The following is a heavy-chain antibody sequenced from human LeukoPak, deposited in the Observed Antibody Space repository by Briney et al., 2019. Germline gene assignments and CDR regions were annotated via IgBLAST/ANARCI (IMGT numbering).Heavy chain of an antibody. CDR2: ISYDGSNK. D-gene: IGHD2-15*01. J-gene: IGHJ4*02. CDR1: GFTFSSYG. Sequence: GRSLRLSSAASGFTFSSYGMHWVRQAPGKGLEWVAVISYDGSNKYYADSVKGRFTISRDNSKNTLYLQMNSLRAEDTAVYYCAKDLESVVVVAETKYYFDYWGQGTLVTVSS. CDR3: AKDLESVVVVAETKYYFDY. V-gene: IGHV3-30*18.